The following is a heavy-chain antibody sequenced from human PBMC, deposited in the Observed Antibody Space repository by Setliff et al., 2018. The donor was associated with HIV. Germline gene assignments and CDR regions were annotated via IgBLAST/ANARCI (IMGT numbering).Heavy chain of an antibody. CDR3: ARGWDYGVRKPED. J-gene: IGHJ4*02. V-gene: IGHV1-18*01. CDR1: GFAFTNYG. Sequence: GASVKVSCKTSGFAFTNYGFTWVRQAPGQGLEWMGWISAYSGETFSTLKFRDRVTLTTDTSTNTAHMELRSLTYGDTAVYLCARGWDYGVRKPEDWGQGTLVTVSS. CDR2: ISAYSGET. D-gene: IGHD3-10*01.